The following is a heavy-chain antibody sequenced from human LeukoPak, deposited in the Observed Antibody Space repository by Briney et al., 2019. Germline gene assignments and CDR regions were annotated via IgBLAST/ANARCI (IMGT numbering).Heavy chain of an antibody. V-gene: IGHV3-48*01. Sequence: GGSLGLSCAASGFTFSSYTMNWVRQPPGKGLEWISYISGSSDTIHYADSVKGRFTISRDNSKNTLYLQMNSLRAEDTAVYYCAKSQRGNYYGSGSYYPSDYWGQGTLVTVSS. CDR2: ISGSSDTI. CDR1: GFTFSSYT. D-gene: IGHD3-10*01. CDR3: AKSQRGNYYGSGSYYPSDY. J-gene: IGHJ4*02.